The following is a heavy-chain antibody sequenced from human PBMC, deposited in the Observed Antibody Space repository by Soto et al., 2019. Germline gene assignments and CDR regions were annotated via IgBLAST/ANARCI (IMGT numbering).Heavy chain of an antibody. CDR2: IHYNGNT. D-gene: IGHD5-12*01. Sequence: SETQSLTSTVSGDNIRAYGWSLVRQPPGKGLEWIGNIHYNGNTKYNPSLKSRVSMSVDTSKNQFSLRLISVTAADTAKYFCAREGNLGRWLQPLDFWGQGTLVTVS. V-gene: IGHV4-59*01. CDR3: AREGNLGRWLQPLDF. CDR1: GDNIRAYG. J-gene: IGHJ4*02.